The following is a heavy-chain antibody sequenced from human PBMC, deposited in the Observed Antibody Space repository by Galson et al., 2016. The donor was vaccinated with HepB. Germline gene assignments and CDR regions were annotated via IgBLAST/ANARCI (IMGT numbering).Heavy chain of an antibody. Sequence: SVKVSCKASGYTFTKYVIHWVRQAPGQRPEWMGRINAGNGDTKYSETFQGRVTMTRDTPASTVYMDLSSLRSEDTAVYYCARAGWTLAAANDYWGQGTLVTVSS. CDR1: GYTFTKYV. CDR3: ARAGWTLAAANDY. D-gene: IGHD6-13*01. V-gene: IGHV1-3*01. CDR2: INAGNGDT. J-gene: IGHJ4*02.